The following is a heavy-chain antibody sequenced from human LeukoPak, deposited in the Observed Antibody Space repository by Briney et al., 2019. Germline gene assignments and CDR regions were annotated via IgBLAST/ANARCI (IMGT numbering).Heavy chain of an antibody. J-gene: IGHJ6*03. V-gene: IGHV1-69*05. CDR2: IIPIFGTA. D-gene: IGHD3-3*01. CDR1: GGTFSSYA. Sequence: ASVKVSCKASGGTFSSYAISWVRQAPGQGLEWMGGIIPIFGTANYAQKLQGRVTITTDESTSTAYMELSSLRSEDTAVYYCARSGHDFWSGYYTWGNYYYYMDVWGKRTTVTVSS. CDR3: ARSGHDFWSGYYTWGNYYYYMDV.